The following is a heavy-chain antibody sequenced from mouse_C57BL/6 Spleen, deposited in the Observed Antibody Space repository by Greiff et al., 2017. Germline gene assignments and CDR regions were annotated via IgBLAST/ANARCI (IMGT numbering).Heavy chain of an antibody. CDR2: ISSGGDYI. V-gene: IGHV5-9-1*02. Sequence: DVMLVESGEGLVKPGGSLKLSCAASGFTFSSYAMSWVRQTPEKRLEWVAYISSGGDYIYYADTVKGRFTISRDNARNTLYLQMSSLKSEDTAMYYCTRDGSSPYYYAMDYWGQGTSVTVSS. CDR1: GFTFSSYA. D-gene: IGHD1-1*01. CDR3: TRDGSSPYYYAMDY. J-gene: IGHJ4*01.